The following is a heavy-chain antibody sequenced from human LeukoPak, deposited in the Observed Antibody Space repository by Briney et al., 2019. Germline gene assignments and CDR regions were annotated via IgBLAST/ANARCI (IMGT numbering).Heavy chain of an antibody. D-gene: IGHD5-24*01. CDR2: ISSSSIYI. J-gene: IGHJ4*02. CDR1: GFTFSSYS. CDR3: ARAGRWLQFFDF. V-gene: IGHV3-21*01. Sequence: GGSLRLSCAASGFTFSSYSMNWVRQTPGRGLEWVSSISSSSIYIYHADSLKGRFTISRDNAKNSLYLQMNSLRAEDTAVYYCARAGRWLQFFDFWGQGTLVTVSS.